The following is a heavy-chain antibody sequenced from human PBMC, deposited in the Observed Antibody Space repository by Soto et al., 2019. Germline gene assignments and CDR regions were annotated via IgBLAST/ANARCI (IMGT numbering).Heavy chain of an antibody. V-gene: IGHV4-39*02. CDR2: IYYDGST. D-gene: IGHD3-10*01. CDR3: ARFYGNAFDV. Sequence: QLQLQESGPGLVKPSETLSLTCSVSGGSITTSSYNWAWIRHPPGKGMEWIGTIYYDGSTSYNPSLKGQVTMSVDTSKNHVALRVNSVTAADTAVYYCARFYGNAFDVWGRGTVVTVSS. J-gene: IGHJ3*01. CDR1: GGSITTSSYN.